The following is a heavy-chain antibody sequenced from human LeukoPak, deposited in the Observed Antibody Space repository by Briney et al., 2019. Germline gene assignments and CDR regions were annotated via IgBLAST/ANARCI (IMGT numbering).Heavy chain of an antibody. Sequence: ASVKVSCKASGYTFTGYYMHWVRQAPGPGLEWMGWINPNSGGTNYAQKFQGRVTMARDTSISTAYMERSRLRSDDTAVYYCARVLASVPAFYLDPWGQGTLVTVSS. V-gene: IGHV1-2*02. CDR1: GYTFTGYY. CDR2: INPNSGGT. J-gene: IGHJ5*02. D-gene: IGHD2-2*01. CDR3: ARVLASVPAFYLDP.